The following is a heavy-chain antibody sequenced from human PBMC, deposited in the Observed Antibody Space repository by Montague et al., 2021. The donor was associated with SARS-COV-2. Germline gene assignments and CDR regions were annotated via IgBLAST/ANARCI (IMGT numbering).Heavy chain of an antibody. CDR2: IYHSGST. CDR1: GGSISSGGYS. D-gene: IGHD3-10*01. Sequence: TLSLTCAVSGGSISSGGYSWNWIRQPPGKVLEWIGYIYHSGSTYYNSFLKRRVTISLDTPKHQFPLNLTTVTADDTAVYYCARGSMVRGGKVYYGVDVWGQGTTVTVSS. J-gene: IGHJ6*02. CDR3: ARGSMVRGGKVYYGVDV. V-gene: IGHV4-30-2*01.